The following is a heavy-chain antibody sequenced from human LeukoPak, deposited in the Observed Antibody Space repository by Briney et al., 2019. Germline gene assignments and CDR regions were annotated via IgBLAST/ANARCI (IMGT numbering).Heavy chain of an antibody. CDR2: IFHTGST. Sequence: SETLSLTCTVSGYSFSSGYYWAWIRQPPGKRLEWIGSIFHTGSTYHNPSLKSRVTISVDTSKNQFSLKLNSVTAADTAVYYCARDHSSSSEDYWGQGTLVTVSS. CDR1: GYSFSSGYY. J-gene: IGHJ4*02. CDR3: ARDHSSSSEDY. V-gene: IGHV4-38-2*02. D-gene: IGHD6-13*01.